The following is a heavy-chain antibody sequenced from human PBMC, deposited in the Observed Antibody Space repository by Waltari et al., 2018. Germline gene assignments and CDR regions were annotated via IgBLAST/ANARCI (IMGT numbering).Heavy chain of an antibody. Sequence: EVQLVESGGGLVQPGGSLRLSCEASGFIFSTYWMHWVRQGPGKGLVCVSRIDHGDVSVTSYADSVKGRFTISRYNAKNTLYLQMNSLRAEDTGVYYCARDHYYSKDVWGTGTTVTVSS. CDR1: GFIFSTYW. J-gene: IGHJ6*04. V-gene: IGHV3-74*01. CDR2: IDHGDVSVT. CDR3: ARDHYYSKDV.